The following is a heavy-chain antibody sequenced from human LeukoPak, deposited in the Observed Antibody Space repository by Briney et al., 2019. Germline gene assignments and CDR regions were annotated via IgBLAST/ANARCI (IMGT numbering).Heavy chain of an antibody. V-gene: IGHV3-7*01. CDR1: GFTFSSYW. CDR2: IKQDGSEK. Sequence: GGSLRLSCAASGFTFSSYWRSWVRQAPGKGLEWMANIKQDGSEKYYVDSVKGRFTISRDNAKNSLYLQMNSLRAEDTAVYYCAREDYDILTGPIHLDYWGQGTLVTVSS. J-gene: IGHJ4*02. CDR3: AREDYDILTGPIHLDY. D-gene: IGHD3-9*01.